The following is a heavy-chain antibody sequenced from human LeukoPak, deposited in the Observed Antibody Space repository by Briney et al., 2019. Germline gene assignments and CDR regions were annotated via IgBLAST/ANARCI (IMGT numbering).Heavy chain of an antibody. D-gene: IGHD6-19*01. CDR1: GGSISSYY. CDR2: ISSLSNYI. J-gene: IGHJ4*02. CDR3: ARGGENSGFDY. Sequence: ETLSLTCTVSGGSISSYYWNWVRQAPGKGLEWVSSISSLSNYIYYADSVKGRFTISRDNAKNSLYLQMNSLRAEDTALYYCARGGENSGFDYWGQGTLVIVSS. V-gene: IGHV3-21*01.